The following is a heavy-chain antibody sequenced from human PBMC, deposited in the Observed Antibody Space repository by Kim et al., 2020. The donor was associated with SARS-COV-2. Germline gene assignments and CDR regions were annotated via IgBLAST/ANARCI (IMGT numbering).Heavy chain of an antibody. CDR1: GFIFNNHA. V-gene: IGHV3-33*01. CDR3: ARDASGSSSGAWFDP. J-gene: IGHJ5*02. D-gene: IGHD1-26*01. CDR2: VWYDGTNK. Sequence: GGSLRLSCTASGFIFNNHAIHWVRQAPGEGLEWVAAVWYDGTNKYYADSVKGRFTVSRDPSRNTVHLQMNSVRAEDTAVYYCARDASGSSSGAWFDPWGQGALVTVSS.